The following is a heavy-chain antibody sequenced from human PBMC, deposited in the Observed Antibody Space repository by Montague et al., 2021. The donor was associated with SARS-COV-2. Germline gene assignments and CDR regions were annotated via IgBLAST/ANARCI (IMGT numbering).Heavy chain of an antibody. D-gene: IGHD2-2*01. Sequence: TLSLTCTVSGGSISSGSYYWSWIRQPAGKGLEWIGRIYTSGSTNYNPSFKSRVTISVDTSKNQFSLKLSSVTAADTAVYYCAREVYQLPNTYYYYYGMDVWGQGTTVTVSS. CDR3: AREVYQLPNTYYYYYGMDV. V-gene: IGHV4-61*02. CDR2: IYTSGST. CDR1: GGSISSGSYY. J-gene: IGHJ6*02.